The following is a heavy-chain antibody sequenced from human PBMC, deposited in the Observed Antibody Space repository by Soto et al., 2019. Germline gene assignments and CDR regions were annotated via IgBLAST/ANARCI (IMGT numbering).Heavy chain of an antibody. CDR1: GGSCSGYY. CDR2: INHSGST. D-gene: IGHD3-9*01. V-gene: IGHV4-34*01. Sequence: PSETLSLTCAVYGGSCSGYYWSWIRQPPGKGLEWIGEINHSGSTNYNPSLKSRVTISVDTSNNQFSLKLSSVTAADTAVYYCATGGTYDILTGYYYSYFGMAVWVQ. CDR3: ATGGTYDILTGYYYSYFGMAV. J-gene: IGHJ6*02.